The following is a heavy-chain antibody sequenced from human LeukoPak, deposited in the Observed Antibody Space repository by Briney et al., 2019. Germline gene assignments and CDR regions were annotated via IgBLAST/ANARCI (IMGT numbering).Heavy chain of an antibody. CDR1: GYIFTDYY. D-gene: IGHD5-18*01. V-gene: IGHV1/OR15-1*04. Sequence: ASVKVSCKASGYIFTDYYMHWVRQAPGQELGWMGRINPNSGGTNYAQKFQGRVTMTRDTSISTAYMELSSLRSEDTAVYYCATTSDTAMADPFDYWGQGTLVTVSS. J-gene: IGHJ4*02. CDR2: INPNSGGT. CDR3: ATTSDTAMADPFDY.